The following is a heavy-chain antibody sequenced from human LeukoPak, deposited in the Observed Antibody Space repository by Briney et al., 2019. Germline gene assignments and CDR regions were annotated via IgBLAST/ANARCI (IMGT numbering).Heavy chain of an antibody. CDR3: ARDDYYDSNGYSAY. V-gene: IGHV1-2*02. CDR1: GYTFTDYY. Sequence: ASVKVSCKASGYTFTDYYMHWVRQAPGQGLEWVGWINPNSGGTNYAQKFQGRVTMTRDTSISTAYMELSRLRSDDTAVYFCARDDYYDSNGYSAYWGQGTLVTVSS. CDR2: INPNSGGT. D-gene: IGHD3-22*01. J-gene: IGHJ4*02.